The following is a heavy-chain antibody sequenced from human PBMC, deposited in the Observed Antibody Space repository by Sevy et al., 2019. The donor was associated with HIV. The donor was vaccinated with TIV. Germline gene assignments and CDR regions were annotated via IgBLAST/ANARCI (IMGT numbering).Heavy chain of an antibody. CDR3: PRPAGTRNYFGY. CDR2: IYYSGST. V-gene: IGHV4-59*13. D-gene: IGHD3-10*01. CDR1: GGSMTSYY. J-gene: IGHJ4*02. Sequence: SETLSLTCTVSGGSMTSYYWNWIRQPPGKGLEWIGYIYYSGSTNYNPSLKRQVTMSVDTSKNRFSLTLISVTAADTAVYHCPRPAGTRNYFGYWGQGALVSVSS.